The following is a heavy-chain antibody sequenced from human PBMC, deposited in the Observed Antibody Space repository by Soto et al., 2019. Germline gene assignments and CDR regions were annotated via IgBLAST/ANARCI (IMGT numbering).Heavy chain of an antibody. Sequence: AGSLRLSCRASGFTFKGYTMNWVRQAPGKGLEWVSSISNRSDYIHYADSVKGRFTISRDNDDNSLFLQMTRTPADATVHYYFASGASAPRTETQPIRGGMDVWGQGTTVTVSS. CDR3: ASGASAPRTETQPIRGGMDV. CDR2: ISNRSDYI. V-gene: IGHV3-21*04. J-gene: IGHJ6*02. CDR1: GFTFKGYT. D-gene: IGHD1-1*01.